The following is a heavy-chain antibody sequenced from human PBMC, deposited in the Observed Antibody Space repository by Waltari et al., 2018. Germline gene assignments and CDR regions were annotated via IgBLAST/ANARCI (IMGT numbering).Heavy chain of an antibody. CDR2: IYYSGST. D-gene: IGHD1-26*01. V-gene: IGHV4-39*01. J-gene: IGHJ4*02. Sequence: QLQLQESGPGLVKPSETLSLTCTVSGGSISSSSYYWGWIRQPPGKGLEWIGSIYYSGSTYYNPSLKSRVTISVDTSKNQFSLKLSFVTAADTAVYYCARLEGGAPDYWGQGTLVTVSS. CDR1: GGSISSSSYY. CDR3: ARLEGGAPDY.